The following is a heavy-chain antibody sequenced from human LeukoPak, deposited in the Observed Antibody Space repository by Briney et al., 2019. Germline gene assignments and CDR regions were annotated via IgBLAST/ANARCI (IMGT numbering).Heavy chain of an antibody. D-gene: IGHD3-3*01. J-gene: IGHJ4*02. CDR3: ARLRGDLTIFGVALGYFDY. CDR1: GGSISSYY. V-gene: IGHV4-59*08. Sequence: SETLSLTCTVSGGSISSYYWSWIRQPPGKGLEWIGYIYYSGSTNYNPSLKSRVTISVDTSENQFSLKLSSVTAADTAVYYCARLRGDLTIFGVALGYFDYWGQGTLVTVSS. CDR2: IYYSGST.